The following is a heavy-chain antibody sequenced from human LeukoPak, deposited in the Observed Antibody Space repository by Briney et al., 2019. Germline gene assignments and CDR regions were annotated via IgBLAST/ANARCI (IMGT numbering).Heavy chain of an antibody. D-gene: IGHD6-13*01. J-gene: IGHJ4*02. CDR2: IWNDGSNK. V-gene: IGHV3-33*01. CDR1: GFTFSTYG. CDR3: ARGGIAAADIDY. Sequence: GRSLRHSCAASGFTFSTYGMHWVRQAPGKGLEWVAVIWNDGSNKYYADSVEGRFTISRDISKNTLHLQMNSLRAEDTAIYYCARGGIAAADIDYWGQGTLVTVSS.